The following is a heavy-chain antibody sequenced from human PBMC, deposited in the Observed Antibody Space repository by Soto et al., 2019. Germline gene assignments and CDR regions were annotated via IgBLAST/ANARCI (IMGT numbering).Heavy chain of an antibody. V-gene: IGHV1-69*01. CDR1: GGTFNSFG. CDR3: AIENWGPGGHHFDY. D-gene: IGHD7-27*01. J-gene: IGHJ4*02. CDR2: IIPVFGTI. Sequence: QVHVVQSGAEVKKPGSSVKVPCKAYGGTFNSFGIKWVRQAPGQGLEWVGGIIPVFGTINYAQKFRGRVTITADASTSTSYMELSSLRSDDTAVYYCAIENWGPGGHHFDYWGQGTLVTVSS.